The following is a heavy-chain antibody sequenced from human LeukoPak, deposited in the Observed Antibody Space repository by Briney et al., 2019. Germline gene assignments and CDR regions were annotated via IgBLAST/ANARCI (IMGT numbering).Heavy chain of an antibody. CDR3: ARGYYDSSDYEYFQH. CDR2: INPNSGGT. D-gene: IGHD3-22*01. Sequence: ASVKVSCKASGYTFSGYYLHWVRQAPGQGLEWMGWINPNSGGTNSAQKFQGRVTMTRDASIITAYMELSRLRSDDTAVYFCARGYYDSSDYEYFQHWGQGTLVTVSS. V-gene: IGHV1-2*02. CDR1: GYTFSGYY. J-gene: IGHJ1*01.